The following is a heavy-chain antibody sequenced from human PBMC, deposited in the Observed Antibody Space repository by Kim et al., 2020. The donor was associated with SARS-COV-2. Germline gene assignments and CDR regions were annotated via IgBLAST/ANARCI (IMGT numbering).Heavy chain of an antibody. CDR2: INHSGST. CDR3: ARGIIAVAGKGGWFDP. Sequence: SETLSLTCAVYGGSFSGYYWSWIRQPPGKGLEWIGEINHSGSTNYNPSLKSRVTISVDTSKNQFSLKLSSVTAAATAVYYCARGIIAVAGKGGWFDPWR. CDR1: GGSFSGYY. D-gene: IGHD6-19*01. V-gene: IGHV4-34*01. J-gene: IGHJ5*02.